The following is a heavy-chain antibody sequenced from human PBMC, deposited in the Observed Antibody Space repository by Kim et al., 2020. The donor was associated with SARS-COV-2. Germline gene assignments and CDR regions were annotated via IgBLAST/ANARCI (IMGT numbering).Heavy chain of an antibody. Sequence: SLKSRVTRSVNTSKNQFSLKLSSVTAADTAVYYCERSYDSSGYLGHAFDIWGQGTMVTVSS. V-gene: IGHV4-31*02. CDR3: ERSYDSSGYLGHAFDI. J-gene: IGHJ3*02. D-gene: IGHD3-22*01.